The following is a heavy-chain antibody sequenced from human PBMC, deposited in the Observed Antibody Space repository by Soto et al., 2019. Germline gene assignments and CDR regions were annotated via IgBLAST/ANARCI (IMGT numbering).Heavy chain of an antibody. CDR3: AKELVTALYYGMDV. D-gene: IGHD2-15*01. CDR1: GFTFSSYA. Sequence: QPGGSLRLSCAASGFTFSSYAMTWVRQAPGKGLEWVSTLSGSSGTTYDADFVKGRFTISRDNSKNTLYLQMNGLRADDTAIYYCAKELVTALYYGMDVWGQGTTVTVS. V-gene: IGHV3-23*01. CDR2: LSGSSGTT. J-gene: IGHJ6*02.